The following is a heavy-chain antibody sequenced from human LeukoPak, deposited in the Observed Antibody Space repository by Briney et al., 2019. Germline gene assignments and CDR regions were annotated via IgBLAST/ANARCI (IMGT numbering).Heavy chain of an antibody. CDR3: ARGRRWAAAEIVY. CDR2: IYYSGST. Sequence: PSETLSLTCTVSGYSISSGYYWSWIRQPPGKGLEWIGYIYYSGSTNYNPSLKSRVTISVDTSKNQFSLKLSSVTAADTAVYYCARGRRWAAAEIVYWGQGTLVTVSS. CDR1: GYSISSGYY. J-gene: IGHJ4*02. D-gene: IGHD6-13*01. V-gene: IGHV4-61*01.